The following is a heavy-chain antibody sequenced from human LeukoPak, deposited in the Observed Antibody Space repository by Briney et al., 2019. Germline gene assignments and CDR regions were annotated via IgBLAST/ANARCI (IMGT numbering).Heavy chain of an antibody. CDR2: VNPSGGST. D-gene: IGHD1-7*01. J-gene: IGHJ3*02. Sequence: ASVKVSCKASGYTFTSYYMLWVRQASGQGLEWMGIVNPSGGSTSYAQKFQGRVTMTRDTSTSTVYMELSSLRSEDTAVYYCARDSLELRGKGENAFDIWGQGTMVTVSS. CDR1: GYTFTSYY. CDR3: ARDSLELRGKGENAFDI. V-gene: IGHV1-46*01.